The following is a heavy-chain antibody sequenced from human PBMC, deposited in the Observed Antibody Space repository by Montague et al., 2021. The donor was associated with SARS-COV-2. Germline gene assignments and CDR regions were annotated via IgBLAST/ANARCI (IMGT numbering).Heavy chain of an antibody. D-gene: IGHD2-8*01. CDR3: ARANGYYFDY. V-gene: IGHV4-59*12. CDR2: IDYSGNT. Sequence: SETLSLTCTVSGGSISSYYWSWIRQPPGKGLEWIGYIDYSGNTNYNPSLKSRVTLSVNTSKNQFSLKLSSVTAADTAVYYCARANGYYFDYWGQGTLVTVSS. J-gene: IGHJ4*02. CDR1: GGSISSYY.